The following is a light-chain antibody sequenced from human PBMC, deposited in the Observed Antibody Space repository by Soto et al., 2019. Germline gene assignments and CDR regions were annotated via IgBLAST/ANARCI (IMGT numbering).Light chain of an antibody. CDR1: SSDVGGYNY. V-gene: IGLV2-11*01. Sequence: QSALTQPRSVSGSPGQSVTISCTGTSSDVGGYNYVSWYQLHPGKAPKLIIYDVSKRPSGVPDRFSGSKSGNTASLTISGLQAEDEAGYYCCSYACIYPYVFGTGTKVTVL. CDR3: CSYACIYPYV. J-gene: IGLJ1*01. CDR2: DVS.